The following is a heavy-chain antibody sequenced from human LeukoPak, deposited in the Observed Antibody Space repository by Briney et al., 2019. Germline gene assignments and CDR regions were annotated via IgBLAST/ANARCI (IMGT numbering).Heavy chain of an antibody. CDR1: GFTFRSYW. V-gene: IGHV3-7*03. CDR3: AREAPYGSLTFDY. CDR2: MQPDGGEK. D-gene: IGHD3-10*01. J-gene: IGHJ4*02. Sequence: PGGSLRLSCAASGFTFRSYWMSWVRQSPGKGLEWVANMQPDGGEKYYVDSVKGLFTVSRDNAKSSLYLQMNSLRAEDTAVYYCAREAPYGSLTFDYWGLGTRVTVSS.